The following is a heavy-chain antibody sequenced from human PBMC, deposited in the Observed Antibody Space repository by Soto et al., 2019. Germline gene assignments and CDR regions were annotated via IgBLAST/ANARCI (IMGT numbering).Heavy chain of an antibody. Sequence: PSDTLSLTCTVSGGSISSGGYYWSWIRQHPGKGLEWIGYIYYSGSTYYNPSLKSRVTISVDTSKNQFSLKLSSVTAADTAVYYCARVMITFGGVIAKYYYYGMDVWGQGTTVTVSS. J-gene: IGHJ6*02. D-gene: IGHD3-16*02. CDR1: GGSISSGGYY. CDR3: ARVMITFGGVIAKYYYYGMDV. CDR2: IYYSGST. V-gene: IGHV4-31*03.